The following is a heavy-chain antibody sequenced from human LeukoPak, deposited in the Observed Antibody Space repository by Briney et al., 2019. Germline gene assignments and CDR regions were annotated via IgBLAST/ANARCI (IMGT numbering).Heavy chain of an antibody. J-gene: IGHJ5*02. V-gene: IGHV4-38-2*01. CDR1: GYSLSSGYY. D-gene: IGHD5-24*01. CDR2: IYHSGST. Sequence: SETLSLTCAVSGYSLSSGYYWGWIRQPPGKGLEWIGSIYHSGSTYYNPSLKSRVTISVDTSKNQFSLKLSSLTAADTAVYYCARRKRWLQFSFDPWGQGTLVTVSS. CDR3: ARRKRWLQFSFDP.